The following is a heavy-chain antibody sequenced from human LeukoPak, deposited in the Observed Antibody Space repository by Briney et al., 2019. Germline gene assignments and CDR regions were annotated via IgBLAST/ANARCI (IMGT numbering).Heavy chain of an antibody. D-gene: IGHD3-16*01. CDR3: ARINHYYYYYYMDV. V-gene: IGHV4-39*01. CDR1: GGSISSSSYH. J-gene: IGHJ6*03. Sequence: PSETLSLTCTVSGGSISSSSYHWGWIRQPPGKGLEWIGHIFYSANTYYNPSPKSRVTISEDTSKNQFSLKLTSVTAADTAVYYCARINHYYYYYYMDVWGKGTAVTVSS. CDR2: IFYSANT.